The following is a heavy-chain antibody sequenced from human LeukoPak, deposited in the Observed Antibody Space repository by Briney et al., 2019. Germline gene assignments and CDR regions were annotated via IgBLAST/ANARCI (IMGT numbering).Heavy chain of an antibody. Sequence: SETLSLTCAVSGGSISSGGYSWSWIRQPAGKGLEWIGRIYTSGSTNYNPSLKSRVTMSVDTSKNQFSLKLSSVTAADTAVYYCARDNTPRFYGDYNYGMDVWGQGTTVTVSS. V-gene: IGHV4-61*02. CDR3: ARDNTPRFYGDYNYGMDV. D-gene: IGHD4-17*01. CDR1: GGSISSGGYS. CDR2: IYTSGST. J-gene: IGHJ6*02.